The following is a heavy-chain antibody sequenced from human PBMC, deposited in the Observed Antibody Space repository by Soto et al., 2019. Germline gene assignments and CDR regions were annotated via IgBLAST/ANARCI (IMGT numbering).Heavy chain of an antibody. J-gene: IGHJ5*02. Sequence: GGSLRLSCAASGFTFSSYSMNWVRQAPGKGLEWVSSISSSSSYIYYADSVKGRFTIFRDNAKRSLYLQMMSLTAEDTAIYYCVRGGGGGLFDPWGQGTMVTVYS. CDR1: GFTFSSYS. D-gene: IGHD2-15*01. CDR2: ISSSSSYI. V-gene: IGHV3-21*01. CDR3: VRGGGGGLFDP.